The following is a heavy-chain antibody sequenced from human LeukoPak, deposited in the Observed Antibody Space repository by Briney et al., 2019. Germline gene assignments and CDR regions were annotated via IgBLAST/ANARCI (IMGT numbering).Heavy chain of an antibody. D-gene: IGHD6-13*01. J-gene: IGHJ3*02. CDR2: INPISGYT. Sequence: ASVKVSCKASGYTFTSYDINWVRQATGQGLEWMGWINPISGYTGYAQKFQGRVTMTGDTSISTAYMELSSLRSEDAAVYYCVRGNRLYISSWSSLAFDIWGQGTMVTVSS. V-gene: IGHV1-8*01. CDR1: GYTFTSYD. CDR3: VRGNRLYISSWSSLAFDI.